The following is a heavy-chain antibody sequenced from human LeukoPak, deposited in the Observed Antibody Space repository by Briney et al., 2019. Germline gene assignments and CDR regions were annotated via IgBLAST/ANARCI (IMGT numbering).Heavy chain of an antibody. Sequence: ASVKVSCKASGYTFTSYGISWVRQAPGQGLEWMGWISAYNGNTNYAQELQGRVTMTTDTSTSTAYMELRSLRSDDTAVYYCAREYRITGTTPSSNWFDPWGQGTLVTVSS. CDR2: ISAYNGNT. CDR3: AREYRITGTTPSSNWFDP. CDR1: GYTFTSYG. J-gene: IGHJ5*02. V-gene: IGHV1-18*01. D-gene: IGHD1-7*01.